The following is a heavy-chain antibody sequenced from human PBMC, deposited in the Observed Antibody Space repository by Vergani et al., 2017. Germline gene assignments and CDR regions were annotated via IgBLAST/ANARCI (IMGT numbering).Heavy chain of an antibody. D-gene: IGHD3-3*01. J-gene: IGHJ4*02. Sequence: QVQLVESGGGVVQPGGSLRLSCAASGFTFTNYGMHWVRQAPCKGLEWVAFTRYDGIVEYYGDSVRGRFTISRDNSKNTLYLQMNRLRPEDTAVYYCAESGAAXCPNASCYDFCEYWGQGSLVTVAS. CDR3: AESGAAXCPNASCYDFCEY. CDR2: TRYDGIVE. V-gene: IGHV3-30*02. CDR1: GFTFTNYG.